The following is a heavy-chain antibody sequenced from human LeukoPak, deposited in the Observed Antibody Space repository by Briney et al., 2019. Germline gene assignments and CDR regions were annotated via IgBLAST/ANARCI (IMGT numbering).Heavy chain of an antibody. CDR1: GYTFTSYG. J-gene: IGHJ4*02. CDR2: INAYNGNT. V-gene: IGHV1-18*01. CDR3: ARAPKWELLPDYFDY. D-gene: IGHD1-26*01. Sequence: KISCKASGYTFTSYGISWVRQAPGQGLVGMGWINAYNGNTNYAQNLQGRVSMTTDTSTSTAYMDLRSLRSDDTAVYYCARAPKWELLPDYFDYWGQGTLVTVSS.